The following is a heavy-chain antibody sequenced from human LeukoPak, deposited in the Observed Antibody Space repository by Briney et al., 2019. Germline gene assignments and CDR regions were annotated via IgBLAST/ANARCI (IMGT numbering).Heavy chain of an antibody. CDR3: ARERGVGDIVVVPAANPLDY. D-gene: IGHD2-2*01. J-gene: IGHJ4*02. Sequence: ASVKVSCKASGYTFTSYYMHWVRQAPGQGLEWMGIINPSGGSTSYAQKFQGRVTMTRDTSTSTVYMELSSLRPEDTAVYYCARERGVGDIVVVPAANPLDYWGQGTLVTVSS. CDR1: GYTFTSYY. CDR2: INPSGGST. V-gene: IGHV1-46*01.